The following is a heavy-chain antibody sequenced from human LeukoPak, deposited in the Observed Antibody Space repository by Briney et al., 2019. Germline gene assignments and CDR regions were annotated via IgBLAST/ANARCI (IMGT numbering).Heavy chain of an antibody. V-gene: IGHV3-48*01. CDR2: IRSTGDT. CDR1: GFIFSQYS. J-gene: IGHJ5*02. D-gene: IGHD5-12*01. Sequence: GGSLRLSCAASGFIFSQYSINWVRQAPGRGLEWVSHIRSTGDTFYADSVKGRFTISRDNARNSLYLQMNSLRAEDTAMYYCARDAGNSGYGCDLWGQGTLVTVSS. CDR3: ARDAGNSGYGCDL.